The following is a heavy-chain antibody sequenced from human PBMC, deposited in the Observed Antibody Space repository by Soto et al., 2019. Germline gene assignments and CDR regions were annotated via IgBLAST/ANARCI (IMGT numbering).Heavy chain of an antibody. CDR2: INAGNGNT. Sequence: ASVKVSCKASGYTFTSYAMHWVRQAPGQRLEWMGWINAGNGNTKYSQKFQGRVTITRDTSASTAYMELSSLRSEDTAVYYCARGSGSLWWPSEDAFDIWGQGTMVTVSS. J-gene: IGHJ3*02. V-gene: IGHV1-3*01. CDR1: GYTFTSYA. CDR3: ARGSGSLWWPSEDAFDI. D-gene: IGHD3-22*01.